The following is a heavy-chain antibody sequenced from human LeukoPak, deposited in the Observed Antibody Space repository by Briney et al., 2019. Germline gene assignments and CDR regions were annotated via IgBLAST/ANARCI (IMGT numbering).Heavy chain of an antibody. CDR3: ARDDPEEATVTTSYAFDI. D-gene: IGHD4-17*01. Sequence: PGGSLRLSCAASGFTFSSYSMNWVRQAPGKGLEWVSYISSSSSTIYYADSVKGRLTISRDNAKSSLYLQMNSLRDEGTAVYYCARDDPEEATVTTSYAFDIWGQGTMVTVSS. CDR1: GFTFSSYS. J-gene: IGHJ3*02. V-gene: IGHV3-48*02. CDR2: ISSSSSTI.